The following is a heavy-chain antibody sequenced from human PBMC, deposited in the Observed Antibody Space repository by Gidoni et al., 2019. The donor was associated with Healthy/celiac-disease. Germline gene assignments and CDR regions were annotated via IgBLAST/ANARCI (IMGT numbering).Heavy chain of an antibody. J-gene: IGHJ3*02. Sequence: EVQLVESGGGLVQPGGSLILSCAASGFTVSSNYMSWVRQAPGKGLEWVSVIYSSGSRYYANSVKGRFTSSRDNSKNTLYLQMNRLRAEDTAVYYCARDRYYDRSGCAFDIWGQGTMVTVSS. V-gene: IGHV3-66*02. CDR1: GFTVSSNY. CDR3: ARDRYYDRSGCAFDI. D-gene: IGHD3-22*01. CDR2: IYSSGSR.